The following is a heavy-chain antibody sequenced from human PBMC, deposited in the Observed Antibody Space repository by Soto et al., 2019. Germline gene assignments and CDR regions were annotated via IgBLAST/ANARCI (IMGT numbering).Heavy chain of an antibody. CDR1: GFSLNTGGLG. V-gene: IGHV2-5*02. CDR2: IYWDNDK. Sequence: QITLKESGPTLVKPTQTLTLTCTFSGFSLNTGGLGVGWIRPPPGKALEWLALIYWDNDKRYSPSLMSRPTITKDTSKIQVVLTMTNMDPVDATTYYCVHSRCGGDCLQSYSSHYYYGMDVWGQGTTVTVSS. J-gene: IGHJ6*02. D-gene: IGHD2-21*02. CDR3: VHSRCGGDCLQSYSSHYYYGMDV.